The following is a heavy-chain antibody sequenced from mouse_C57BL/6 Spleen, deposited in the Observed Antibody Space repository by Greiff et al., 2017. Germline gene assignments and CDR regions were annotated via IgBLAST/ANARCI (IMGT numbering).Heavy chain of an antibody. J-gene: IGHJ1*03. D-gene: IGHD1-1*01. CDR3: ARRGTTVVARYFEV. V-gene: IGHV7-3*01. Sequence: EVKVVESGGGLVQPGGSLSLSCAASGFTFTDYYMSWVRQPPGKALEWLGFIRNKANGYTTEYSASVKGRFTISRDNSQSILYLQMNALRAEDSATYYCARRGTTVVARYFEVWGTGTTVTVSS. CDR1: GFTFTDYY. CDR2: IRNKANGYTT.